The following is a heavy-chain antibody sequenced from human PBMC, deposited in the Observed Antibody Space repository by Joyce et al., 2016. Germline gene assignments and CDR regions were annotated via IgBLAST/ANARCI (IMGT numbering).Heavy chain of an antibody. CDR1: GGAFSNFT. J-gene: IGHJ6*02. CDR2: IIPFFGAA. D-gene: IGHD1-14*01. V-gene: IGHV1-69*12. CDR3: ARGGTSSDHYFFYTLDV. Sequence: QVLLVQSGATVKRPGSSLRVSCKSSGGAFSNFTVNWVRQAPGQRLEWMGGIIPFFGAAKYAEHFQGRVTLTADLSTRTAYMELSSLTSADTAVYYSARGGTSSDHYFFYTLDVWGPGTTVIVSS.